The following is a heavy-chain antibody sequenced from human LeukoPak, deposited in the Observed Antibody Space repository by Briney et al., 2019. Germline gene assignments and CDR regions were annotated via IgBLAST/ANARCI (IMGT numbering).Heavy chain of an antibody. J-gene: IGHJ4*02. CDR3: TTPNWNDVDY. Sequence: GGSLRLSCAASGFTFSNAWMSWVRQAPGKGLEWVGRNKSKTDGGTTDYAAPVKGRFTISRDDSKNTLYLQMNSLKTEDTAVYYCTTPNWNDVDYWGQGTLVTVSS. D-gene: IGHD1-20*01. CDR2: NKSKTDGGTT. V-gene: IGHV3-15*01. CDR1: GFTFSNAW.